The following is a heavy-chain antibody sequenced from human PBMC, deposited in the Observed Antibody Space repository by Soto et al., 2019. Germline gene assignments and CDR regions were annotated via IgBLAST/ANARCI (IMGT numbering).Heavy chain of an antibody. V-gene: IGHV1-18*01. D-gene: IGHD6-6*01. CDR3: ARGRDGDY. CDR2: ISAHNGNT. Sequence: QVHLVQSGAEVKKPGASVKVSCKGSGYIFTTYGITWVRQAPGQGLEWMGWISAHNGNTNDAQKLQGRVTVTRDTATHTAYMELRSLRSDDTAVYYCARGRDGDYWGQGALVTVSS. CDR1: GYIFTTYG. J-gene: IGHJ4*02.